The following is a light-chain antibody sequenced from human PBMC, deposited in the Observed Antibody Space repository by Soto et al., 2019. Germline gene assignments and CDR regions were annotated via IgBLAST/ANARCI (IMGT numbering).Light chain of an antibody. CDR2: GTS. V-gene: IGKV3-20*01. CDR1: QSISRTY. J-gene: IGKJ1*01. CDR3: QPSGNSPTWT. Sequence: EIVLTQSPATLSLSPGESATLSCRASQSISRTYLAWYQQKPGQAPRPLIFGTSSRASGIPGRISGSGSGTDFTLPITRLEPEDFAVYYCQPSGNSPTWTFGQGTKIEIK.